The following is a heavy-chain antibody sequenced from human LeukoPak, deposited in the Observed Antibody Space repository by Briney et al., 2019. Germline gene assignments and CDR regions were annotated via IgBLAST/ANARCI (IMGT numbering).Heavy chain of an antibody. CDR1: GGSISSYY. J-gene: IGHJ4*02. V-gene: IGHV4-59*01. D-gene: IGHD3-22*01. CDR3: ARGDSGSSGY. Sequence: SETLSLTCTVSGGSISSYYWNWIRQPPGKGLEWIGYISYSGSTNYNPSLKSRVTTSVDTSKNQFSLKLSSVTAADTAVYYCARGDSGSSGYWGQGTLVTVSS. CDR2: ISYSGST.